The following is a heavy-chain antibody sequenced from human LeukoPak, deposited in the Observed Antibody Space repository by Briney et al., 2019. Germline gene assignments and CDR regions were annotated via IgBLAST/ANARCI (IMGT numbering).Heavy chain of an antibody. CDR1: GGSISSGGYY. CDR2: IYYSGST. CDR3: ARWGDCSSTSCYPYYFDY. Sequence: SQTLSLTCTVSGGSISSGGYYWSWIRQHPGKGLEWIGYIYYSGSTYYNPSLKSRVTISVDTSKNQFSLKLSSVTAADTAVYYCARWGDCSSTSCYPYYFDYWGQGTLVTVSS. V-gene: IGHV4-31*03. D-gene: IGHD2-2*01. J-gene: IGHJ4*02.